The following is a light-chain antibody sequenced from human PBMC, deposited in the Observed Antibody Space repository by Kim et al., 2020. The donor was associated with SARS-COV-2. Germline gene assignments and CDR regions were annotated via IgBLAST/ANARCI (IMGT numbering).Light chain of an antibody. J-gene: IGLJ3*02. Sequence: SSELTQDPAVSVALGQTVRITCQGDSLRIYYASWYQQKPGQAPVLVIYGKNNRPSGIPDRFSGSSSGSTASLTITGAQAEDEADYYCNSRDSSGNYVLFGGGTQLTVL. CDR3: NSRDSSGNYVL. V-gene: IGLV3-19*01. CDR2: GKN. CDR1: SLRIYY.